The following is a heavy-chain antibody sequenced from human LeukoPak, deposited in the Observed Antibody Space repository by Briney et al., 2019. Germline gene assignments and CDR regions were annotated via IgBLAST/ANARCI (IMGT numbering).Heavy chain of an antibody. Sequence: SETLSLTCTVSGASISSYYWSWIRHPPGKGLEWIGYIYYSGSTNYNPSLKSRVTISVDTSKNQFSLKLSSVTAADTAVYYCACTYCGADCSEVERFFDYWGQGTLVTVSS. V-gene: IGHV4-59*08. CDR3: ACTYCGADCSEVERFFDY. CDR2: IYYSGST. J-gene: IGHJ4*02. CDR1: GASISSYY. D-gene: IGHD2-21*02.